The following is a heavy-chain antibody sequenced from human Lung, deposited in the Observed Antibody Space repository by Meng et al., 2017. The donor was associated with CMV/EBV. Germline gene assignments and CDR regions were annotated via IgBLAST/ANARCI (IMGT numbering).Heavy chain of an antibody. D-gene: IGHD1-26*01. CDR2: IYSGGLT. CDR1: GFPITSDY. J-gene: IGHJ4*02. V-gene: IGHV3-53*01. Sequence: GESXKISCEGSGFPITSDYMTWVRQAPGKGLEWVSGIYSGGLTYYADSVKGRFTMSRDNSKNTLYLQMNSPRAEDTAMYYCARGYSGTPSWGQGTLVTVSS. CDR3: ARGYSGTPS.